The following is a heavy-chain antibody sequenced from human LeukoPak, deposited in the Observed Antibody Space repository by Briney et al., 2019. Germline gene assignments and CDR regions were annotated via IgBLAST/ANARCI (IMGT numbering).Heavy chain of an antibody. CDR1: GGSISGGGYY. V-gene: IGHV4-31*03. CDR3: ARDLGDSPPRYYYYGMDV. Sequence: SQTLSLTCTVSGGSISGGGYYWSWIRQHPGKGLEWIGYIYYSGSTYYNPSLKSRVTISVDTSKNQFSLKLSSVTAADTAVYYCARDLGDSPPRYYYYGMDVWGQGTTVTVSS. J-gene: IGHJ6*02. D-gene: IGHD2-21*01. CDR2: IYYSGST.